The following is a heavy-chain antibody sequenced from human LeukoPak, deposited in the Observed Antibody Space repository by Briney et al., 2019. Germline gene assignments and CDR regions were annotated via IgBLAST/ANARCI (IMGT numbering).Heavy chain of an antibody. J-gene: IGHJ4*02. CDR1: GYTFTGYY. CDR3: ARNAYYYGSGSYYTSPPDY. V-gene: IGHV1-2*02. D-gene: IGHD3-10*01. Sequence: ASVKVSCKASGYTFTGYYMHWVRQAPGQGLEWMGWINPNSGGTNYAQKFQGRVTMTRDTSISTAYMELSRLRSDDTAVYYCARNAYYYGSGSYYTSPPDYWGQGTLVTVSS. CDR2: INPNSGGT.